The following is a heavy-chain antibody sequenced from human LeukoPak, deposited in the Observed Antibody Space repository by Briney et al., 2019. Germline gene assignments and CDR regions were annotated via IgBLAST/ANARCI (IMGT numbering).Heavy chain of an antibody. CDR1: GFTFSSYS. D-gene: IGHD3-3*01. CDR3: ARESGDFWSGYLDY. J-gene: IGHJ4*02. CDR2: ISSSSSCI. V-gene: IGHV3-21*01. Sequence: GGSLRLSCAASGFTFSSYSMNWVRQAPGKGLEWVSSISSSSSCIYYADSVKGRFTISRDNAKNSLYLQMNSLRAEDTAVYYCARESGDFWSGYLDYWGQGALVTVSS.